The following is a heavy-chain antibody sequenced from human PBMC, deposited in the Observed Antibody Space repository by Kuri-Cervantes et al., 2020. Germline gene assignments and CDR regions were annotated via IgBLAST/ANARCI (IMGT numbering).Heavy chain of an antibody. CDR2: ISYDGSNK. D-gene: IGHD6-6*01. CDR3: ARDFPPHYSSSVPDAFDI. J-gene: IGHJ3*02. CDR1: GFTFSNYA. Sequence: GESLKISCAASGFTFSNYAMYWVRQAPGKGLEWVAGISYDGSNKYYADSVKGRFTISRDNSKNTLYLQMNSLRAEDTAVCFCARDFPPHYSSSVPDAFDIWGQGTMVTVSS. V-gene: IGHV3-30*01.